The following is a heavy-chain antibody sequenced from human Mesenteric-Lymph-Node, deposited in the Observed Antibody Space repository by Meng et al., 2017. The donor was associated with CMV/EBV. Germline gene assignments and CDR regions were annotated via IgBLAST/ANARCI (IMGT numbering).Heavy chain of an antibody. D-gene: IGHD6-13*01. CDR3: ARLIAAVGYYFDY. Sequence: KRSGFSFSSYWISWVRQMPGKGLTWMESINPSDSYTNYSPSFQGHVTISTDKTIATAYLQWSSLRASDTAIYYCARLIAAVGYYFDYWGQGALVTVSS. CDR1: GFSFSSYW. J-gene: IGHJ4*02. V-gene: IGHV5-10-1*01. CDR2: INPSDSYT.